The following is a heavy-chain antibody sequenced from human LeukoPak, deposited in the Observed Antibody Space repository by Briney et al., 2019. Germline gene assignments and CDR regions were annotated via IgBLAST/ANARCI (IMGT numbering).Heavy chain of an antibody. V-gene: IGHV4-59*08. Sequence: PSETLSLTCTVSDASISGYYWSWIRQPPGKGLEWIGYVYNSDYTKYNPSLKGRVSISFDTSKNQFSLRLTSVTAADTAVYYCARNLGSGGSCLFDYWGQGTLVTVSS. CDR1: DASISGYY. D-gene: IGHD6-19*01. J-gene: IGHJ4*02. CDR2: VYNSDYT. CDR3: ARNLGSGGSCLFDY.